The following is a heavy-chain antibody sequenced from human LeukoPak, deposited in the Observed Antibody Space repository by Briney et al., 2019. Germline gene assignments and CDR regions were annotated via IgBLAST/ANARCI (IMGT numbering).Heavy chain of an antibody. CDR1: GYTFTGYY. Sequence: GASVKVSCKASGYTFTGYYMHWVRQAPGQGLEWMGRINPNSDGTNYAQKFQGRVTMTRDTSISTAYMELSRLRSDDTAVYYCASLSRSPGIAAAGGDYWGQGTLVTVSS. CDR3: ASLSRSPGIAAAGGDY. V-gene: IGHV1-2*06. J-gene: IGHJ4*02. D-gene: IGHD6-13*01. CDR2: INPNSDGT.